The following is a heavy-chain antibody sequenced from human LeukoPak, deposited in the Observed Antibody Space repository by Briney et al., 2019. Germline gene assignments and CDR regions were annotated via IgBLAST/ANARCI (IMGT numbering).Heavy chain of an antibody. CDR1: GFTFSSYA. V-gene: IGHV3-33*08. Sequence: GGSLRLSCAASGFTFSSYAMHWVRQAPGKGLEWVALIWYDGSYKYYADSVKGRFTISRDNSKNTLYLQMNSLRAEDTAVYYCAREYYDSSDYPRQHYFDHWGQGTLVTVSS. J-gene: IGHJ4*02. CDR3: AREYYDSSDYPRQHYFDH. CDR2: IWYDGSYK. D-gene: IGHD3-22*01.